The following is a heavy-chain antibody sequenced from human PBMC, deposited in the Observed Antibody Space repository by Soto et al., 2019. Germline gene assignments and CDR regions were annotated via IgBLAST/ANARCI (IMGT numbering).Heavy chain of an antibody. CDR3: AGEPKGGAYDMDG. Sequence: QVQLVESGGGVVQPGTSLRLSCAASRLTFSIYDMHWVRQAPGKGLEWVALIWSDGSRGFYADSVKGRFTISRDNSKYTVYLQMNSLRPDDTAVYYCAGEPKGGAYDMDGWGQGTTVTVSS. CDR1: RLTFSIYD. CDR2: IWSDGSRG. D-gene: IGHD3-16*01. V-gene: IGHV3-33*01. J-gene: IGHJ6*02.